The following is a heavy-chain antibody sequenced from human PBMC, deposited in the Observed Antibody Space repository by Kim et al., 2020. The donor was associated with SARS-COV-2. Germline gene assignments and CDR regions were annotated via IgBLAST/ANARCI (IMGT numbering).Heavy chain of an antibody. CDR3: TRVPGKTFVSCDTFD. CDR2: IRSKANSYTS. D-gene: IGHD1-1*01. Sequence: GGSLRLSCAASGFTFSGSAMHWVRHASGKGLVWVCRIRSKANSYTSTYAVSVKGTISISRDDSKTTVYLKINILTTKDTAAFYCTRVPGKTFVSCDTFD. J-gene: IGHJ3*02. CDR1: GFTFSGSA. V-gene: IGHV3-73*01.